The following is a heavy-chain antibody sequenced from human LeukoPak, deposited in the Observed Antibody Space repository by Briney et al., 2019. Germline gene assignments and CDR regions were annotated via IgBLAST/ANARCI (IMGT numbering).Heavy chain of an antibody. CDR1: GVSVSSYY. Sequence: SETLSLTCTVSGVSVSSYYWSWIRQPPGKGLEWIGSMHYSGSTNYNPSLKSRVTISVDTSKNQFFLKLSSVTAADTAVYYCARRVVETAAVGNPGNWLDPWGQGSLVTVSS. CDR2: MHYSGST. J-gene: IGHJ5*02. D-gene: IGHD5-24*01. CDR3: ARRVVETAAVGNPGNWLDP. V-gene: IGHV4-59*08.